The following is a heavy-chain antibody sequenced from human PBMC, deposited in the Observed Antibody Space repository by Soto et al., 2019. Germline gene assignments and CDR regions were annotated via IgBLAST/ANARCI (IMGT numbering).Heavy chain of an antibody. J-gene: IGHJ4*02. CDR1: GGTFSGYV. CDR3: ATHGLGVSSPPYFDN. D-gene: IGHD3-16*01. Sequence: QLVQSGSEVKKPGSSVKVSCQASGGTFSGYVVTWVRQAPGQGLEWMGEFVPLFGTTNYAQRFSGRITKTAEESTTPAYMELRTLRPDDTAVYYCATHGLGVSSPPYFDNWGQGPLVTVSS. V-gene: IGHV1-69*01. CDR2: FVPLFGTT.